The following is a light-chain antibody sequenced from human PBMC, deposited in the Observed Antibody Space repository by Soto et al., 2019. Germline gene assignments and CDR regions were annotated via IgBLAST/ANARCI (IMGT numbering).Light chain of an antibody. V-gene: IGKV3-15*01. CDR2: GAS. CDR3: QQYINWPPLT. CDR1: QSVRSN. J-gene: IGKJ4*01. Sequence: EIVLTQSPATLSVSPGERATLSCRASQSVRSNLAWYQQKPGQGPRLLIFGASTRATNIPARFSGSGSGTEFTLTISSLQSKDFAVYYCQQYINWPPLTFGGGTKVEIK.